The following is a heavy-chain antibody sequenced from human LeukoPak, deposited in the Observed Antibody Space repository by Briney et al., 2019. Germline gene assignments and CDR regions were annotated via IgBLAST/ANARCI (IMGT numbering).Heavy chain of an antibody. CDR3: ARGYCSSTSCYLSYYYYGMDV. D-gene: IGHD2-2*01. CDR1: GYTFTSYY. CDR2: INPSGGRT. V-gene: IGHV1-46*01. Sequence: ASVKVSCKASGYTFTSYYMHWVRQAPGQRLEWMGVINPSGGRTSYAQKFQGRVTMNRDTSTSTVYMELSSLRSEDTSVYYCARGYCSSTSCYLSYYYYGMDVWGKGTTVTVSS. J-gene: IGHJ6*04.